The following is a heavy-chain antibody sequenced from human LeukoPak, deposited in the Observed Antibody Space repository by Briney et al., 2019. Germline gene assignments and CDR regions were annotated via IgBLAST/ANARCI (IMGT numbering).Heavy chain of an antibody. CDR2: ISAYNGNT. V-gene: IGHV1-18*01. Sequence: APVKVSCKASGYTFTSYGISWVRQAPGQGLEWMGWISAYNGNTNYAQKLQGRVTMTTDTSTSTAYMELRSLRSDDTAVYYCARVPGLTIGSGSYGYWGQGTLVTVSS. D-gene: IGHD3-10*01. J-gene: IGHJ4*02. CDR1: GYTFTSYG. CDR3: ARVPGLTIGSGSYGY.